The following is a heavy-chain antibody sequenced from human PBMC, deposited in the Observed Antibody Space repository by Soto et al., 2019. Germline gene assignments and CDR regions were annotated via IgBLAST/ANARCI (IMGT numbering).Heavy chain of an antibody. V-gene: IGHV1-18*01. CDR1: GYTFTSYG. CDR3: ASPIGPGLQSPFDP. Sequence: GASVKVSCKASGYTFTSYGISWVRQAPGQGLEWMGWISAYNGNTNYAQKLQGRVTMTTDTSTSTAYMELRSLRSDDTAVYYCASPIGPGLQSPFDPWGQGTLVTVSS. J-gene: IGHJ5*02. CDR2: ISAYNGNT. D-gene: IGHD4-4*01.